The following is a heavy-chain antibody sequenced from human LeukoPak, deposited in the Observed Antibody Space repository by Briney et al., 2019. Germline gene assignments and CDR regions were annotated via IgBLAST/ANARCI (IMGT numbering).Heavy chain of an antibody. Sequence: GGSLRLSCAASGFTFSSYSMNWVRQAPGKGLEWVSSISSSSSYIYYADSVKGRFTISRDNAKNSLYLQMNSLRAEDTAVYYCARDHARDLDWYFDLWGRGTLVTVSS. V-gene: IGHV3-21*01. CDR3: ARDHARDLDWYFDL. CDR1: GFTFSSYS. CDR2: ISSSSSYI. J-gene: IGHJ2*01.